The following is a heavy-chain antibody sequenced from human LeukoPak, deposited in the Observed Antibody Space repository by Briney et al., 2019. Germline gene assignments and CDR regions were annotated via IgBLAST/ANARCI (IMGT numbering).Heavy chain of an antibody. J-gene: IGHJ5*02. Sequence: AETLSLTCTASGFSISSYYWGWVRQPPGKGLEWIGYIYYSESTNYHPSLKRRVTISVDPYKNQFSIKLSSVTAADTAVYSCAGQIPYSTPSWFVPWGRGPLVPVSS. CDR2: IYYSEST. CDR1: GFSISSYY. CDR3: AGQIPYSTPSWFVP. D-gene: IGHD5-18*01. V-gene: IGHV4-59*01.